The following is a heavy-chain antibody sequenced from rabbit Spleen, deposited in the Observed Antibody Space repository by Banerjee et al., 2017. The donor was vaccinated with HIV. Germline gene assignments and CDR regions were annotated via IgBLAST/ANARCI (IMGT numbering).Heavy chain of an antibody. CDR2: IYAGSSGST. V-gene: IGHV1S45*01. CDR1: GFSFSSSYW. Sequence: QEQLEESGGDLVKPEGSLTLTCTASGFSFSSSYWICWVRQAPGKGLEWIACIYAGSSGSTYYANWAKGRFPISKTSSTTVTLQMTSLTAADTATYFCARDLDGVIGWNFNLWGPGTLVTVS. CDR3: ARDLDGVIGWNFNL. J-gene: IGHJ4*01. D-gene: IGHD1-1*01.